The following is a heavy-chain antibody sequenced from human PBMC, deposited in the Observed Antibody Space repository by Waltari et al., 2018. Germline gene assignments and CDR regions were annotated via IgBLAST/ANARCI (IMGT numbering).Heavy chain of an antibody. CDR1: GGTFSSYA. D-gene: IGHD2-15*01. CDR3: ATADTYCSGGSCYVKWFDP. CDR2: IIPIFGTA. V-gene: IGHV1-69*01. Sequence: QVQLLQSGAEVKKPGSSVKVSCKASGGTFSSYAISWVRQAPGQGLEWMGGIIPIFGTANYAQKFQGRVTITADESTSTAYMELSSLRSEDTAVYYCATADTYCSGGSCYVKWFDPWGQGTLVTVSS. J-gene: IGHJ5*02.